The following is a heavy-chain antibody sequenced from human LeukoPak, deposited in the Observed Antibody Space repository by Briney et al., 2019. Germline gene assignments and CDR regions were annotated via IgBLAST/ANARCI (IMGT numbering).Heavy chain of an antibody. CDR2: IIPIFGTA. Sequence: SVKVSCTASGGTFSSYAISWVRQAPGQGLEWMGGIIPIFGTANYAQKFQGRVTITADESTSTAYMELSSLRSEDTAVYYCAREYCSGGSCYGDSFDYWGQGTLVTVSS. CDR3: AREYCSGGSCYGDSFDY. V-gene: IGHV1-69*13. J-gene: IGHJ4*02. D-gene: IGHD2-15*01. CDR1: GGTFSSYA.